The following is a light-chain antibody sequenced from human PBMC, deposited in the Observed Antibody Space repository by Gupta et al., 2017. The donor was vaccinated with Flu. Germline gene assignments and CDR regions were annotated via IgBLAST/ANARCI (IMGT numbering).Light chain of an antibody. V-gene: IGKV1-39*01. CDR2: TTS. Sequence: DIQMTQSPSSLSASVGDRVTITCRASQSIGSHLNWYQQKPGKAPNLLIYTTSSLQSGVPSTFSGSGSGTDFTLTISRLHREDFATYYCQHRADTPKTFGAGTKMETK. CDR3: QHRADTPKT. CDR1: QSIGSH. J-gene: IGKJ4*02.